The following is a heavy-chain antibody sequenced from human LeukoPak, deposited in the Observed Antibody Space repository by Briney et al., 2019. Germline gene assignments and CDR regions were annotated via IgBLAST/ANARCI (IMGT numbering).Heavy chain of an antibody. CDR1: GFTFSSYA. CDR2: ISGSGGST. J-gene: IGHJ3*02. D-gene: IGHD3-22*01. Sequence: GGSLRLSCAASGFTFSSYAMSWVRQAPGKGLEWVSAISGSGGSTYYADSVKGRFTISRDNSKNTLYPQMNSLRAEDTAVYYCAIKGADYYDTYGAFDIWGQGTMVTVSS. V-gene: IGHV3-23*01. CDR3: AIKGADYYDTYGAFDI.